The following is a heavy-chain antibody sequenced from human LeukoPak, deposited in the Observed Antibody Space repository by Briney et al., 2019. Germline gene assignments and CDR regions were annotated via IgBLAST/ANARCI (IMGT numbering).Heavy chain of an antibody. D-gene: IGHD3-22*01. CDR3: AREPDYYDSSGHPGIRYYYYMDV. V-gene: IGHV1-18*01. CDR1: GYTFTSYG. Sequence: GASVKVSCKASGYTFTSYGISWVRQAPGQGLEWMGWISAYNGNTNYAQKLQGRVTMTTDTSTSTAYMELRSLRSDDTAVYYCAREPDYYDSSGHPGIRYYYYMDVWGKGTTVTVSS. CDR2: ISAYNGNT. J-gene: IGHJ6*03.